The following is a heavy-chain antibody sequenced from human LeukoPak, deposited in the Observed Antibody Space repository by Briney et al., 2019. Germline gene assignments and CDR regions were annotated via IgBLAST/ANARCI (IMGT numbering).Heavy chain of an antibody. V-gene: IGHV1-18*01. J-gene: IGHJ4*02. CDR3: ARDIAKSTYGSGSYYDYFDY. Sequence: GASVKVSCKASGYTFTSYGISWVRQAPGQGLEWMGWISAYNGNTNYAQKLQGRVTMTTDTSTSTAYMELRSLRSDDTAVYYCARDIAKSTYGSGSYYDYFDYWGQGTLVTVSS. D-gene: IGHD3-10*01. CDR2: ISAYNGNT. CDR1: GYTFTSYG.